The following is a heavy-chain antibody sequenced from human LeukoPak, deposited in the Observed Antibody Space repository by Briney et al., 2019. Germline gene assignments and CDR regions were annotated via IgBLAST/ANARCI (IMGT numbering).Heavy chain of an antibody. CDR3: ARDAPDDYDILTGYYLPDAFDI. CDR2: ISSSSSYI. D-gene: IGHD3-9*01. CDR1: GFTFSSYS. Sequence: GGSLRLSCAAFGFTFSSYSMNWVRQAPGKGLEWVSSISSSSSYIYYADSVKGRFTISRDNAKNSLYLQMNSLRAEDTAVYYCARDAPDDYDILTGYYLPDAFDIWGQGTMVTVSS. V-gene: IGHV3-21*01. J-gene: IGHJ3*02.